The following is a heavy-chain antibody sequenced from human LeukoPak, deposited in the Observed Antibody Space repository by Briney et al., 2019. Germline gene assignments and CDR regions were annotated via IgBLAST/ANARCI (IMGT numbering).Heavy chain of an antibody. V-gene: IGHV3-11*01. CDR3: ARVQKGIAAAGTGVGWFEP. CDR1: GFTFSDYY. J-gene: IGHJ5*02. Sequence: PGGSLRLSCAASGFTFSDYYMTWIRQAPGKGLEWISYISSGGTIIYYADSVRGQFTISRHNAKKSLYLQMNSLRAEDTAVYYCARVQKGIAAAGTGVGWFEPWGQGTLVTVSA. D-gene: IGHD6-13*01. CDR2: ISSGGTII.